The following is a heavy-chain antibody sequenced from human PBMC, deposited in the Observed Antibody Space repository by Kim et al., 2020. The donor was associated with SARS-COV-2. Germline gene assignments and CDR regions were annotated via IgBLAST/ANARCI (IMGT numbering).Heavy chain of an antibody. V-gene: IGHV1-3*01. CDR3: ARVWGSYRYGEDHNWFDP. CDR1: GYTFTSYA. J-gene: IGHJ5*02. Sequence: ASVKVSCKASGYTFTSYAMHWVRQAPGQRLEWMGWINAGNGNTKYSQKFQGRVTITRDTSASTAYMELSSLRSEDTAVYYCARVWGSYRYGEDHNWFDPWGQGTLVTVSS. D-gene: IGHD3-16*02. CDR2: INAGNGNT.